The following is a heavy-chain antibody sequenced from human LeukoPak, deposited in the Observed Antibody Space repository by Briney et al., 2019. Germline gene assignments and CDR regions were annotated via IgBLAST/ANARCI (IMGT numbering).Heavy chain of an antibody. Sequence: SETLSLTCAVSGVPISSFYWSWIRQPPGKGLEWIGYVFYTGDTNYNPSLKSRVTMSLDTSKNQLSLRLTSVTAADTAVYYCAREKELLRGDAFDIWGQGTMVIVSS. CDR3: AREKELLRGDAFDI. D-gene: IGHD1-26*01. CDR1: GVPISSFY. CDR2: VFYTGDT. J-gene: IGHJ3*02. V-gene: IGHV4-59*12.